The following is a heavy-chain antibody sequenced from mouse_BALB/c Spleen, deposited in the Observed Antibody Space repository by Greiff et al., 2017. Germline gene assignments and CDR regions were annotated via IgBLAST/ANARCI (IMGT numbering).Heavy chain of an antibody. J-gene: IGHJ1*01. CDR2: IYPGDGDT. CDR1: GYAFSSYW. D-gene: IGHD1-2*01. Sequence: VKLVESGAELVRPGSSVKISCKASGYAFSSYWMNWVKQRPGQGLEWIGQIYPGDGDTNYNGKFKGKATLTADKSSSTAYMQLSSLTSEDSAVYFCARSLHYYGYFDWYFDVWGAGTTVTVSS. CDR3: ARSLHYYGYFDWYFDV. V-gene: IGHV1-80*01.